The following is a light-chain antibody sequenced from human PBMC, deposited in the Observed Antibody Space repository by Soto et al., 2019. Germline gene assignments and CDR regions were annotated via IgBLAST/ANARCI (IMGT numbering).Light chain of an antibody. CDR2: DAS. CDR1: QSVSHY. V-gene: IGKV3-11*01. J-gene: IGKJ5*01. CDR3: QQRSNWIT. Sequence: DIVLTQSPATLSLYPGERATLSCRASQSVSHYLAWYQQRPGQAPRLLIYDASKRATGIPARFSGSGSGTDFTLTISSLEPEDLAVYYCQQRSNWITFGQGTRLEIK.